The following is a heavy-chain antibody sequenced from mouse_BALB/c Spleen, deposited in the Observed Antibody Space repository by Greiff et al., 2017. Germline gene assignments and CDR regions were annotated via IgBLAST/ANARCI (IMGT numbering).Heavy chain of an antibody. Sequence: VQLKESGGGLVQPGGSLKLSCAASGFTFSSYGMSWVRQTPDKRLELVATINSNGGSTYYPDSVKGRFTISRDNAKNTLYLQMSSLKSEDTAMYYCARRYGNYGFLFDYWGQGTTLTVSS. V-gene: IGHV5-6-3*01. CDR3: ARRYGNYGFLFDY. J-gene: IGHJ2*01. CDR1: GFTFSSYG. CDR2: INSNGGST. D-gene: IGHD2-10*02.